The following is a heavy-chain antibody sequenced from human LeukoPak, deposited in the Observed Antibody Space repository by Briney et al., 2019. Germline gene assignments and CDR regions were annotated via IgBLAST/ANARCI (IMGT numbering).Heavy chain of an antibody. CDR2: IWYDGSNK. D-gene: IGHD6-13*01. V-gene: IGHV3-33*01. Sequence: PGGSLRLSCAASGFTFSSYGMHWVRQAPGKGPEWVAVIWYDGSNKYYADSVKGRFTISRDNSKNTLYLQMDSLRAEDTAAYYCARGPSGIAAAGAVDYWGQGTLVTVSS. CDR3: ARGPSGIAAAGAVDY. CDR1: GFTFSSYG. J-gene: IGHJ4*02.